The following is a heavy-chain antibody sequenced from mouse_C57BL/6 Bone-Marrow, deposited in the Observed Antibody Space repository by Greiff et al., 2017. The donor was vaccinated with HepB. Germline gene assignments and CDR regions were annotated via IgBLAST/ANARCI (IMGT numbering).Heavy chain of an antibody. CDR2: IYPGDGDT. Sequence: VQGVESGPELVKPGASVKISCKASGYAFSSSWMNWVKQRPGKGLEWIGRIYPGDGDTNYNGKFKGKATLTADKSSSTAYMQLSSLTSEDSAVYFCARRDSSGPAWFAYWGQGTLVTVSA. V-gene: IGHV1-82*01. J-gene: IGHJ3*01. CDR3: ARRDSSGPAWFAY. D-gene: IGHD3-2*02. CDR1: GYAFSSSW.